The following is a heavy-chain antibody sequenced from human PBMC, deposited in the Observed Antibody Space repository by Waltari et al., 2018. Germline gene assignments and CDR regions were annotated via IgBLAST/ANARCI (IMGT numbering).Heavy chain of an antibody. V-gene: IGHV1-3*01. D-gene: IGHD1-1*01. Sequence: QVQLVQSGAEVKKPGASVKVSCKASGYTFTGYAMHWVRQAPGHRLEWTGWINSNNGNIEVSQKFGGRVTITRDTSLSTAYMEMGSLRYEDTAIYYCVRGYHGGAWIVDYWGQGTPVTVSS. CDR1: GYTFTGYA. CDR2: INSNNGNI. J-gene: IGHJ4*02. CDR3: VRGYHGGAWIVDY.